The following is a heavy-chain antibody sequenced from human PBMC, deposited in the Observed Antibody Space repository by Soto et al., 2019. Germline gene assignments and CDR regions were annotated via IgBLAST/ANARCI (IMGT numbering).Heavy chain of an antibody. J-gene: IGHJ4*02. V-gene: IGHV2-5*02. CDR3: THKILRTVFGLVTTTAIYFDF. CDR2: IYWDDDK. D-gene: IGHD3-3*01. CDR1: GFSLTTSGVG. Sequence: QITLNESGPTVVKPAETLTLTCTFSGFSLTTSGVGVGWIRQSPGKAPEWLALIYWDDDKRYSASLKSRLTITKDTSRNQVVLTVASVDPAVTATYYCTHKILRTVFGLVTTTAIYFDFWGQGTPVVVSS.